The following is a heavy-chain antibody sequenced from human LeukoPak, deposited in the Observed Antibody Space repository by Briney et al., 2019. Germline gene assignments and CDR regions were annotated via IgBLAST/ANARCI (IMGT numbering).Heavy chain of an antibody. CDR3: ARDEWDIVVVPARGGFDY. V-gene: IGHV1-2*02. CDR2: INPNSGGT. D-gene: IGHD2-2*01. CDR1: GYTFTGYY. J-gene: IGHJ4*02. Sequence: ASVKVSCKASGYTFTGYYMHWVRQAPGQGLEWMGWINPNSGGTNYAQKFQGRVTMTRDTSISTAYMELSRLRSDDTAVYYCARDEWDIVVVPARGGFDYWGQGTLVTVSS.